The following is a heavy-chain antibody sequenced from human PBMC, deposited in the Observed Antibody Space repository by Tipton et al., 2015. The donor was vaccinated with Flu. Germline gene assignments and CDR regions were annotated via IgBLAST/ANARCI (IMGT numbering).Heavy chain of an antibody. V-gene: IGHV4-61*02. CDR3: TRGVVGATAGAY. D-gene: IGHD1-26*01. CDR2: IYASGTS. J-gene: IGHJ4*02. CDR1: GASISSGTYA. Sequence: TLSLTCTVSGASISSGTYAWSWFRQPAGKGLEWLARIYASGTSNYHPSLMSRLSISLDTPRNQFSLELSSVTAADSAVYYCTRGVVGATAGAYWGQGILVSVS.